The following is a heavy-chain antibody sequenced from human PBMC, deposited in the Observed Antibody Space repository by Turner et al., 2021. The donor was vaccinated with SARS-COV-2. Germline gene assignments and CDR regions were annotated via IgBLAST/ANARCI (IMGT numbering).Heavy chain of an antibody. Sequence: QLQLQESGPGLVKPSETLSLTCTVSGGSISSSSYYWGWIRQPPGKGLEWIGKIYYSVITYYNPSLKSRVTISVDTSKNQCSLKLSSVTAADTAVYYCARLMDTAMDYYGMDVWGQGTTVTVSS. CDR1: GGSISSSSYY. V-gene: IGHV4-39*01. J-gene: IGHJ6*02. CDR3: ARLMDTAMDYYGMDV. D-gene: IGHD5-18*01. CDR2: IYYSVIT.